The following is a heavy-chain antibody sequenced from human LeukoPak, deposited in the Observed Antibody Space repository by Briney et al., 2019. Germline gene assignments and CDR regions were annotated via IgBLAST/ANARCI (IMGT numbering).Heavy chain of an antibody. CDR3: ARHTTLDP. CDR1: GFTFSDYW. CDR2: INLDGNEK. D-gene: IGHD1-14*01. V-gene: IGHV3-7*01. Sequence: GGSLRLSCAGSGFTFSDYWMSWVRQAPGEGLEWVANINLDGNEKHYVDSVKGRFTISRDNAKNSLFLHMNSLRAEDTAIYYCARHTTLDPWGQGALVTVSS. J-gene: IGHJ5*02.